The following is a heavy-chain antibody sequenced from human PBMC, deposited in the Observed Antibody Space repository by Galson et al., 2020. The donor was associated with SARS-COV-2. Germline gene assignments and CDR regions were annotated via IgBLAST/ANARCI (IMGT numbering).Heavy chain of an antibody. Sequence: SETLSLTCTVSGGSICRSSHFWGSIRQTPGKGLEWLGSIHYSGSTYYNPSLRSRVTVSVDTSKNQFSLMLSSVTAADTALYYCAMAPNTMIGDYFDPWGQGTQVTVSS. CDR3: AMAPNTMIGDYFDP. CDR1: GGSICRSSHF. V-gene: IGHV4-39*07. J-gene: IGHJ5*02. CDR2: IHYSGST. D-gene: IGHD3-22*01.